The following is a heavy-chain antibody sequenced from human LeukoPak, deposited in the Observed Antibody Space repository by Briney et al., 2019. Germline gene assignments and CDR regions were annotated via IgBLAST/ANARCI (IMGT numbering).Heavy chain of an antibody. J-gene: IGHJ4*02. D-gene: IGHD6-13*01. CDR1: GDRVSSTSST. V-gene: IGHV6-1*01. CDR2: TYYRSKWYH. CDR3: SREDPSGYSNV. Sequence: SQTLSLTCVISGDRVSSTSSTWNWIRQSPSRGLEWLGRTYYRSKWYHNYAVSVESRITINPDTSKNQFSLQLTFVTPEDTAMYYCSREDPSGYSNVWGQGTLVTVPT.